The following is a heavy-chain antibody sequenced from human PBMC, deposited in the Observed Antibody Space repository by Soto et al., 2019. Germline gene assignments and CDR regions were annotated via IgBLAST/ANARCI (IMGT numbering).Heavy chain of an antibody. V-gene: IGHV3-9*01. D-gene: IGHD5-18*01. CDR2: INWNSRTI. J-gene: IGHJ3*02. Sequence: EVQLVESGGGFVQPGRTLTLACATSGFTFQNFAMHWVRQAPGKGLIWVSSINWNSRTILYADSVKGRFTIARDNATRSLDLQMKSLRVEDTALYYGVKDFSGYSHGVGAFEIWGQGTMVSVSS. CDR3: VKDFSGYSHGVGAFEI. CDR1: GFTFQNFA.